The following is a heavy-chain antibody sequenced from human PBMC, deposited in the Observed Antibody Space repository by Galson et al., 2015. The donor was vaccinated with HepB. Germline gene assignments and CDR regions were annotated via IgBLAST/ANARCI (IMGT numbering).Heavy chain of an antibody. D-gene: IGHD2-2*01. J-gene: IGHJ5*02. Sequence: SETLSLTCAVYGGSFSGYYWIWIRQPPGKGLEWIGEINHSGSTNYNPSLKSRVTISVDTSKNQFSLELNSVTAADTAVYYCARGASTPYCSSTSCYLWFDPWGQGTLVTVSS. CDR3: ARGASTPYCSSTSCYLWFDP. V-gene: IGHV4-34*01. CDR2: INHSGST. CDR1: GGSFSGYY.